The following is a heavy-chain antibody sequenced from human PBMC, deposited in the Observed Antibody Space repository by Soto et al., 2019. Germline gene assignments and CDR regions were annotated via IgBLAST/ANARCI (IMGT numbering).Heavy chain of an antibody. CDR1: GGTFSSYA. V-gene: IGHV1-69*01. Sequence: QVQLVQSGAEVKKPGSSVKVSCKASGGTFSSYAISWVRQAPGQGLEWMGGIIPIFGTANYAQKFQGRVTITADESTSTAYMELSSLRSEDTAVYYCAREGADYYDSSGYGVGYLDYWGQGTLVTVSS. D-gene: IGHD3-22*01. CDR3: AREGADYYDSSGYGVGYLDY. J-gene: IGHJ4*02. CDR2: IIPIFGTA.